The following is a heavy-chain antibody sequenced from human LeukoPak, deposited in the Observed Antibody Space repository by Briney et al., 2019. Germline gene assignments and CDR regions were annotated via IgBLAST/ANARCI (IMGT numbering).Heavy chain of an antibody. J-gene: IGHJ4*02. V-gene: IGHV3-21*01. Sequence: GGSLRLSCAASGFTFSSYSMNWVRQPPGKGLEWVSSIGSNPLSIYYADSVRGRFSISRDNAKNSLFLQMSSLRAEDTAVYYCATDSYLFDYWGQGTRVTVSS. CDR1: GFTFSSYS. D-gene: IGHD2-21*02. CDR2: IGSNPLSI. CDR3: ATDSYLFDY.